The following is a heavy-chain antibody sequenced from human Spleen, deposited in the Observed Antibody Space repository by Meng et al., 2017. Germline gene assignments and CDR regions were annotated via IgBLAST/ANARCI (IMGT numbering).Heavy chain of an antibody. CDR1: GGSFSDYY. CDR3: ARGPTTMAHDFDY. V-gene: IGHV4-34*01. D-gene: IGHD4-11*01. Sequence: QGPLQRLGAGLLKPSATLSLPCVVSGGSFSDYYWSWIRQPPGKGLEWIGEINHSGSTNYNPSLESRATISVDTSQNNLSLKLSSVTAADSAVYYCARGPTTMAHDFDYWGQGTLVTVSS. CDR2: INHSGST. J-gene: IGHJ4*02.